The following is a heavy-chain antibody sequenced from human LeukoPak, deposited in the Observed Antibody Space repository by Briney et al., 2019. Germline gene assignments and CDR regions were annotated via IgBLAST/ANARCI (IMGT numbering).Heavy chain of an antibody. J-gene: IGHJ3*02. D-gene: IGHD5-12*01. CDR3: ASPLPYDSGYDSWSFDI. CDR2: FYPVDSNT. Sequence: KNGEPLKIPFQGPGYSFISFWIGWVRQMPAKGLEWRRIFYPVDSNTRYSPTFQGQVTFSADKSISTAYLQWSSLKASDTAMYYCASPLPYDSGYDSWSFDIWGQGTMVTVSS. V-gene: IGHV5-51*01. CDR1: GYSFISFW.